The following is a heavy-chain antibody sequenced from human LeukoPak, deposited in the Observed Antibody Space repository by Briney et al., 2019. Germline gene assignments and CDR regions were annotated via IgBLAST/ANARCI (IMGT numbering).Heavy chain of an antibody. Sequence: GGSLRLSCVASGFTIDKAWMTWVRQAPGKGLEWVSYISSSSSTIYYADSVKGRFTISRDNAKNSLYLQMNSLRAEDTAVYYCTRGSSWPDYWGQGTLVTVSS. V-gene: IGHV3-48*04. CDR1: GFTIDKAW. CDR3: TRGSSWPDY. CDR2: ISSSSSTI. J-gene: IGHJ4*02. D-gene: IGHD6-13*01.